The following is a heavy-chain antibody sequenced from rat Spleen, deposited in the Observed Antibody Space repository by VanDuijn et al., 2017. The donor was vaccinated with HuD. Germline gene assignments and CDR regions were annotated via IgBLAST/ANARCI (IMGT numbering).Heavy chain of an antibody. Sequence: QVQLKESGPGLVQPSQTLSLTCTVSGFSLNNYGVIWVRQPPGEGLEWMGIIWGNGDTNYNSALKSRLSISRDTSKNQVFLKMNSLQTEDTAIYFCTRGPPRDDDSYYYGYYFDYWGQGVMVPVST. J-gene: IGHJ2*01. CDR3: TRGPPRDDDSYYYGYYFDY. V-gene: IGHV2-13*01. CDR1: GFSLNNYG. CDR2: IWGNGDT. D-gene: IGHD1-12*02.